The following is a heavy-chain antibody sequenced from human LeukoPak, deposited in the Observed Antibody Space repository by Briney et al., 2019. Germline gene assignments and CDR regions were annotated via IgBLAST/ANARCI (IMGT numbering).Heavy chain of an antibody. CDR3: ARGFEYYYYMDV. V-gene: IGHV1-8*01. CDR2: MNPNSGNT. CDR1: GYTFTIYD. J-gene: IGHJ6*03. Sequence: GASVKVSCKASGYTFTIYDINWVRQATGQGLEWMGWMNPNSGNTGYAQKFQGRVTMTRNTSISTAYMELSSLRSEDTAVYYCARGFEYYYYMDVWGKGTTVTISS.